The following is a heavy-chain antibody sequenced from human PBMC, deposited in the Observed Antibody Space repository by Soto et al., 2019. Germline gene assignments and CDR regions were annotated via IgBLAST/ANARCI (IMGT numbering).Heavy chain of an antibody. Sequence: SETLSLTCTVSGGSISSYYWSWIRQPPGKGLEWIGYIYYSGSTNYNPSLKSRVTISVDTSKNQFSLKLSSVTAADTAVYYCAIAPAAVRYYYGMDVSGQATTVTVSS. CDR1: GGSISSYY. CDR2: IYYSGST. CDR3: AIAPAAVRYYYGMDV. J-gene: IGHJ6*02. V-gene: IGHV4-59*01. D-gene: IGHD6-13*01.